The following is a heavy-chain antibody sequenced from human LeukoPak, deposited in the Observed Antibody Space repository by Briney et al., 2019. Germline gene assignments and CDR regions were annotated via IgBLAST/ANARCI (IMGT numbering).Heavy chain of an antibody. CDR1: GGSISSYY. CDR2: IYYSGST. J-gene: IGHJ6*03. CDR3: ARGRARYCSSTSCYRYYYYMDV. V-gene: IGHV4-59*12. Sequence: SETLSLTCTVSGGSISSYYWSWIRQPPGKGLEWIGYIYYSGSTNYNPSLKSRVTISVDTSKNQFSLKLSSVTAADTAVYYCARGRARYCSSTSCYRYYYYMDVWGKGTTVTVSS. D-gene: IGHD2-2*02.